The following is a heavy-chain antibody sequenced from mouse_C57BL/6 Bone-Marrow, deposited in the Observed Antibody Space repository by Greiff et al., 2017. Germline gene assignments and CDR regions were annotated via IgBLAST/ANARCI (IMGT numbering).Heavy chain of an antibody. V-gene: IGHV1-61*01. D-gene: IGHD1-2*01. CDR2: IYPSDSET. CDR3: ARTTASPYYAMDY. J-gene: IGHJ4*01. CDR1: GYTFTSYW. Sequence: QVQLQQPGAELVRPGSSVKLSCKASGYTFTSYWMDWVKQRPGQGLEWIGNIYPSDSETHYNQKFKDKATLTVDKSSSTAYMQLSSLTSEDSAVYYCARTTASPYYAMDYWGQGTSVTVSS.